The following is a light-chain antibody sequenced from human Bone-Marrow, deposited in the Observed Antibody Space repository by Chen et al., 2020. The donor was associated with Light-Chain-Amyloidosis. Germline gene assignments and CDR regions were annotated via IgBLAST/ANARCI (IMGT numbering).Light chain of an antibody. CDR3: QSADSSGTYEVI. Sequence: SYELTQPPSVSVSPGQTARITCSGDDLPTKYAYWYQQKPGQAPVLVIHRETERPSVISERFSGSSSGTTATLTLSGVQAEDEADYHCQSADSSGTYEVIFGGGTKLTVL. CDR2: RET. CDR1: DLPTKY. J-gene: IGLJ2*01. V-gene: IGLV3-25*03.